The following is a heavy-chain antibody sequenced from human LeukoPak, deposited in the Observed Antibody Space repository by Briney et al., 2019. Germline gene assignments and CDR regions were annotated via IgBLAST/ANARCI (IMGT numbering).Heavy chain of an antibody. J-gene: IGHJ4*02. CDR3: ARGLERRLGYFAY. V-gene: IGHV4-61*02. Sequence: HPSQTLSPTCNVSGGSISSGRYHWSWIRQPAGKGLEWIGRIYYSGITDYNPSLKSRVTISVDTSKTQFSLRLPSVTAADTAVYYCARGLERRLGYFAYWGQGTLLTVPS. CDR2: IYYSGIT. D-gene: IGHD1-1*01. CDR1: GGSISSGRYH.